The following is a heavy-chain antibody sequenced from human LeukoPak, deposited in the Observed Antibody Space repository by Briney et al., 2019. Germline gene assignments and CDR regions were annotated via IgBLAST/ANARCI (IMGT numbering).Heavy chain of an antibody. Sequence: ASVKVSCKASGYTFTGYYMHWVRQAPGQGLEWMGWINPNSGGTNYAQKFQGRVTITTDESTSTAYMELSSLRSEDTAVYYCARGPPGIVVVPAAIGIFDPWGQGTLVTVSS. CDR2: INPNSGGT. CDR1: GYTFTGYY. CDR3: ARGPPGIVVVPAAIGIFDP. J-gene: IGHJ5*02. D-gene: IGHD2-2*01. V-gene: IGHV1-2*02.